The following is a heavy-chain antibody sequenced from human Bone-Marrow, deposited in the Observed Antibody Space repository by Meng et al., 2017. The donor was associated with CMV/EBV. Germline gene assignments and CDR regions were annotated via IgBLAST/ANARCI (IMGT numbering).Heavy chain of an antibody. V-gene: IGHV2-5*02. Sequence: ITLKGAGPPLGKPTQTLTLTCTFPGFSLSTSAVVSGWTRPPPGKALEWRALIYWDDDKRYRPSLKSRLTITKDTSKNQVVLTTTNMDPVDTATYYCAHTPITMVRGVDWGQGTLVTVSS. CDR1: GFSLSTSAVV. J-gene: IGHJ4*02. CDR2: IYWDDDK. D-gene: IGHD3-10*01. CDR3: AHTPITMVRGVD.